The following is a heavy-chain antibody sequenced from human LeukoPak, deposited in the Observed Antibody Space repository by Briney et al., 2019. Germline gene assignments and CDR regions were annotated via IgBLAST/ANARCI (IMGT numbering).Heavy chain of an antibody. V-gene: IGHV3-23*01. Sequence: GALRLSCAASGFTFSSYAMSWVRQAPGKGLEWVSAISGSGGSTYYADSVKGRFTISRDNSKNTLYLQMNSLRAEATAVYYCAKWLFATPMYYFDYWGQGTLVTVSS. CDR1: GFTFSSYA. CDR3: AKWLFATPMYYFDY. J-gene: IGHJ4*02. CDR2: ISGSGGST. D-gene: IGHD5-18*01.